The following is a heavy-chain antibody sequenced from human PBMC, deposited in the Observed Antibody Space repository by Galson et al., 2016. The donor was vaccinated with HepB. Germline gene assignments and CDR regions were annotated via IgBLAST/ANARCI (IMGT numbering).Heavy chain of an antibody. CDR2: IIPIFGPG. V-gene: IGHV1-69*06. CDR3: ARDRGSGWLSSQLHS. Sequence: SVKVSCKASGGSFSSYAISWVRQAPGQGLEWMGAIIPIFGPGSYAQNFQDRLTITADTSTNTVYMELRRLRSEDTAMYYCARDRGSGWLSSQLHSWGQGTLVTVSS. CDR1: GGSFSSYA. J-gene: IGHJ4*02. D-gene: IGHD6-19*01.